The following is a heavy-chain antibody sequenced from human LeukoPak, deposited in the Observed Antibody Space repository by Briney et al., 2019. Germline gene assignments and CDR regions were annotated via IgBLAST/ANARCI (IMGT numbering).Heavy chain of an antibody. CDR1: GFTFSSYS. Sequence: PGGSLRLSCAASGFTFSSYSMNWVRQAPGKGLEWVSHITASGTAMFYADSVKGRFTISRDNSKNTLYLQMNSLRAEDTAIYYCAKPLATSISENYFDYWGQGTLVTVSS. CDR2: ITASGTAM. D-gene: IGHD1-1*01. J-gene: IGHJ4*02. CDR3: AKPLATSISENYFDY. V-gene: IGHV3-23*01.